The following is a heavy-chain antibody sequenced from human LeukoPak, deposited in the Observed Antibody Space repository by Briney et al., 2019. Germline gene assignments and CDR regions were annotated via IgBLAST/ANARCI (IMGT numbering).Heavy chain of an antibody. V-gene: IGHV3-7*01. CDR1: GFTLSSYW. D-gene: IGHD6-13*01. CDR2: IKEDGSRE. Sequence: GGSLRLSCATSGFTLSSYWMSWVRQAPGKGLEWVANIKEDGSREYYVDSVKGQFTISRDNAKNSLYLQMNSLRAEDTAVYYCARELKGIIAAAASEFDYWGQGTLVTVSS. CDR3: ARELKGIIAAAASEFDY. J-gene: IGHJ4*02.